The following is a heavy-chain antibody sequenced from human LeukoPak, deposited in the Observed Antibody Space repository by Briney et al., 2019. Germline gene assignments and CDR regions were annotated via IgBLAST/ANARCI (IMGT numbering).Heavy chain of an antibody. V-gene: IGHV3-7*04. CDR3: ARDLQQGGPGVDY. CDR1: GSTLSSYW. Sequence: RRSRRLSCAAAGSTLSSYWMSWVRQAPREGLECEANIKQDGSEKYYVDSVKGRFTISRDNAKHSLYLQMNSLRAEDTAVYYCARDLQQGGPGVDYWGQGTLVTVSS. D-gene: IGHD6-13*01. CDR2: IKQDGSEK. J-gene: IGHJ4*02.